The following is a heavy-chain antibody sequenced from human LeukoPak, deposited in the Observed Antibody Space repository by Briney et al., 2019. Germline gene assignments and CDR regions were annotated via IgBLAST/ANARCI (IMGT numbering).Heavy chain of an antibody. Sequence: GGSLRLSCAASGFTVSSNYMSWVRQAPGKGLEWVSVIYSGGRTYYADSVKGRFTISRDNSKNTLYLQMNSLRAEDTAVYFCAKSYSGSWYYLGYWGQGTLVTVSS. CDR2: IYSGGRT. D-gene: IGHD6-13*01. CDR1: GFTVSSNY. CDR3: AKSYSGSWYYLGY. V-gene: IGHV3-53*01. J-gene: IGHJ4*02.